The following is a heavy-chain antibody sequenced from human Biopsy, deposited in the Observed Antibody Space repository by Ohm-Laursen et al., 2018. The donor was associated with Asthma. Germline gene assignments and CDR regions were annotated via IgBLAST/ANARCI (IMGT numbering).Heavy chain of an antibody. V-gene: IGHV3-33*08. Sequence: SLRLSCAASGFKFRNYWMSWVRRAPGKGLEWVAGIYYDGSRKYYTESVKGRFTISRDNSKNRLYLEMASLRAEDTAVYYCAREKVIESRGFQNWFDPWGQGTLVHVSS. CDR1: GFKFRNYW. CDR3: AREKVIESRGFQNWFDP. D-gene: IGHD3-16*02. CDR2: IYYDGSRK. J-gene: IGHJ5*02.